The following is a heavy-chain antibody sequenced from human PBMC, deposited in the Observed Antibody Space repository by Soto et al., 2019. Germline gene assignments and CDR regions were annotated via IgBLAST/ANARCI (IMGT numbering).Heavy chain of an antibody. V-gene: IGHV4-30-4*01. Sequence: QVQLQESGPGLVKPSQTLSLTCTVSGGSISSGDYYWSWIRQPPGKGLEWIGYIYYSGSTYYNPSLKSRVIISVDTSKNHFSLKLSSVTAVDTAVYYCARVGSLRFLEWAFDYWGQGTLVTVSS. CDR1: GGSISSGDYY. CDR3: ARVGSLRFLEWAFDY. J-gene: IGHJ4*02. D-gene: IGHD3-3*01. CDR2: IYYSGST.